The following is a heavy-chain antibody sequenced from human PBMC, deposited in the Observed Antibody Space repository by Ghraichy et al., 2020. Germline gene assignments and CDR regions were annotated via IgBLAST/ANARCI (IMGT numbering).Heavy chain of an antibody. Sequence: GGSLRLSCEASGFTFGDYWMNWVRQAPGKGLEWVANIKQDESEKNYVDSVKGRFTISRDNAKNSLYLQMNSLRAEDTAVYYCARAGYYGSGHSDYWGQGTRVTVSS. CDR3: ARAGYYGSGHSDY. CDR1: GFTFGDYW. D-gene: IGHD3-10*01. J-gene: IGHJ4*02. CDR2: IKQDESEK. V-gene: IGHV3-7*01.